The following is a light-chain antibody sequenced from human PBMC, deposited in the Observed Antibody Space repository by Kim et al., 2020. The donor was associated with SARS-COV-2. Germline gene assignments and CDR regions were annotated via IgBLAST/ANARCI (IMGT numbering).Light chain of an antibody. J-gene: IGKJ2*01. CDR1: QNVSNC. CDR2: GAL. Sequence: ESVGDRVTITCRAGQNVSNCLTWYQQKPGRAPRLLIYGALNLQTGVPSRFSATGSGTVFTLTISSLQPEDFAAYYCQQFHSVPYTFGRGTKVDIK. CDR3: QQFHSVPYT. V-gene: IGKV1-33*01.